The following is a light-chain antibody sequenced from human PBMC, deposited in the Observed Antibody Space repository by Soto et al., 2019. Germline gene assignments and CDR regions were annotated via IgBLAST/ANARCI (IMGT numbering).Light chain of an antibody. CDR1: QSISSW. J-gene: IGKJ1*01. CDR3: QQYNSYQWT. CDR2: DAS. Sequence: DIHMTQSPSTLSASVGDRVTITCRASQSISSWLAWYQQKPGKAPNLLIYDASNLESGVPSRFSGSGSGTEFTLTISSLQPDDFATYYCQQYNSYQWTFGQGTKVDIK. V-gene: IGKV1-5*01.